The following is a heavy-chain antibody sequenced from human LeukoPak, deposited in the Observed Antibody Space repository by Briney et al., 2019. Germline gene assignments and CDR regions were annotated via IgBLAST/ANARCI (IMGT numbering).Heavy chain of an antibody. V-gene: IGHV3-23*01. CDR1: GFTFSSYA. Sequence: PGGSLRLSCAASGFTFSSYAMSWVRQAPGKGLEWVSAISGSGGSTYYADSVKGRFTISRDNSKNTLYLQMNSLRAEDTAVYYCAKVEYGSGSMNAFDIWGQGTMVTVPS. CDR3: AKVEYGSGSMNAFDI. CDR2: ISGSGGST. J-gene: IGHJ3*02. D-gene: IGHD3-10*01.